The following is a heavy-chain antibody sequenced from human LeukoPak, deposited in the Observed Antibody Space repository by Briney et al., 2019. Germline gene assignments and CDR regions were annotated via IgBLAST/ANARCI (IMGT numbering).Heavy chain of an antibody. CDR1: GYTFTSYV. J-gene: IGHJ4*02. D-gene: IGHD3-22*01. V-gene: IGHV1-18*01. Sequence: GASVKVSCKTSGYTFTSYVTSWVRQAPGQGLEWMGWISAYNGNTNYAQKVQGRVTMTTDTSTSTVYMELRRLRSDDTAVYYCARDQRSYYDTSGYYADYWGQGTLVTVSS. CDR2: ISAYNGNT. CDR3: ARDQRSYYDTSGYYADY.